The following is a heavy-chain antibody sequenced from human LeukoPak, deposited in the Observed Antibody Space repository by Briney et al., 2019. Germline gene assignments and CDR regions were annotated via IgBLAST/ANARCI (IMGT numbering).Heavy chain of an antibody. J-gene: IGHJ4*02. CDR1: GLTFRERA. Sequence: GGSLRLSCSVFGLTFRERAMSWVSQAPGQGPEWVGFIRSTPTGGTPGYAASVKGRFTISRDDSKGIAYLQMNSLQTEDTAVYYCTTLMSGRPDDWGQGTLVTVSS. CDR2: IRSTPTGGTP. D-gene: IGHD6-6*01. CDR3: TTLMSGRPDD. V-gene: IGHV3-49*04.